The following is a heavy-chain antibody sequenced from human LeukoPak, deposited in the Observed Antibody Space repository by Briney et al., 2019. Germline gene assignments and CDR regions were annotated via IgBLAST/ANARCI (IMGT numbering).Heavy chain of an antibody. V-gene: IGHV4-39*01. J-gene: IGHJ4*02. D-gene: IGHD6-13*01. CDR1: GGSISSYY. CDR3: ARHLYSSSFVYCFDF. CDR2: IYYSGST. Sequence: SETLSLTCTVSGGSISSYYWGWIRQPPGKGLEWIGSIYYSGSTYYNPSLKSRVTISVDTSKNQFSLKLTSVAAADTAVYYCARHLYSSSFVYCFDFWGQGTLVTVSS.